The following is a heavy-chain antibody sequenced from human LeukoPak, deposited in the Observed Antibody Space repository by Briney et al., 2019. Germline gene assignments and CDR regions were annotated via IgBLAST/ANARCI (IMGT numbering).Heavy chain of an antibody. CDR2: ISYDGSNK. V-gene: IGHV3-30*04. Sequence: GGSLRLSCAASGFTFSSYAMHWVRQAPGKGLEWVAVISYDGSNKYYADSVKGRFTISRDNSKNTLYLQMNSLRAEDTAVYYCARVYYYDSRRSLQRTSTTPVYLSGIDYWGQGTLVTVSS. CDR1: GFTFSSYA. CDR3: ARVYYYDSRRSLQRTSTTPVYLSGIDY. D-gene: IGHD3-22*01. J-gene: IGHJ4*02.